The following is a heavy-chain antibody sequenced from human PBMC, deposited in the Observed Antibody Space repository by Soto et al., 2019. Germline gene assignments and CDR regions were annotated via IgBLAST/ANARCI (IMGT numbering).Heavy chain of an antibody. CDR3: TRAAWFPYLSFY. V-gene: IGHV3-48*03. Sequence: GGSLRLSRAASGFTFSRFELHWVRQAPGKGLEWISYISSSGSTAYYASSVEGRFTISRDNANNSVYLQMDSLRAEDTALYYCTRAAWFPYLSFYWGQGALVTVSS. CDR2: ISSSGSTA. CDR1: GFTFSRFE. D-gene: IGHD3-10*01. J-gene: IGHJ4*02.